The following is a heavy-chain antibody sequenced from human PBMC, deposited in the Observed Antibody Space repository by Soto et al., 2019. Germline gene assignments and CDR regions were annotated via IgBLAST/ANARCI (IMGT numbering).Heavy chain of an antibody. Sequence: QVQLQESGPGLVKPSETLSLTCTVSGGSITAFFWRWVRQAPGQGLECIGYIFYSGGTHYTPPLKSRVTISLDTSKTQFSLNLTSVTAANTAVYYCATQTGLYYYGMDVWAQGPTVAVS. V-gene: IGHV4-59*01. J-gene: IGHJ6*02. CDR1: GGSITAFF. CDR3: ATQTGLYYYGMDV. CDR2: IFYSGGT.